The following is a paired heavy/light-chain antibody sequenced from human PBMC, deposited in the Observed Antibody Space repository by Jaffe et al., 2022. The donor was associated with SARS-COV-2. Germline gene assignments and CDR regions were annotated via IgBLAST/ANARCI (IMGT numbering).Light chain of an antibody. J-gene: IGLJ3*02. CDR3: QSYDSSLSGRV. Sequence: QSVLTQPPSVSGAPGQRVTISCTGSSSNIGAGYDVHWYQQLPGTAPKLLIYGNSNRPSGVPDRFSGSKSGTSASLAISGLQAEDEADYYCQSYDSSLSGRVFGGGTKLTVL. CDR1: SSNIGAGYD. CDR2: GNS. V-gene: IGLV1-40*01.
Heavy chain of an antibody. CDR3: ARVGYGSGSHPLDYYYYYMDV. CDR2: INHSGST. V-gene: IGHV4-34*01. J-gene: IGHJ6*03. CDR1: GGSFSGYY. D-gene: IGHD3-10*01. Sequence: QVQLQQWGAGLLKPSETLSLTCGVYGGSFSGYYWSWIRQPPGKGLEWIGEINHSGSTNYNPSLKSRVTISVDTSKNQFSLKLSSVTAADTAVYYCARVGYGSGSHPLDYYYYYMDVWGKGTTVTVSS.